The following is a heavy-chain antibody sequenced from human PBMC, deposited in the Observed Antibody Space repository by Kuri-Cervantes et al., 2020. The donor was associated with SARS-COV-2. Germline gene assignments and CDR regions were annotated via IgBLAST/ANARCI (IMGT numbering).Heavy chain of an antibody. CDR1: GFTVSSNY. V-gene: IGHV3-30*18. D-gene: IGHD2-21*01. J-gene: IGHJ4*02. CDR2: ISQDGKNK. Sequence: CAASGFTVSSNYMSWVRQAPGKGLEWVAVISQDGKNKKCIASGKGRFTISRDNSQNTLYLHMKSLRSEDTAMYYCAKDRVGVQDFWGQGTLVTVSS. CDR3: AKDRVGVQDF.